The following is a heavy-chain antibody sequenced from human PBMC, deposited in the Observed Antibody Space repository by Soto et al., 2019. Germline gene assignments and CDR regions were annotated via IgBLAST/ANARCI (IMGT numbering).Heavy chain of an antibody. CDR2: FDPEDGET. D-gene: IGHD5-12*01. V-gene: IGHV1-24*01. J-gene: IGHJ4*02. CDR3: ATSLVATILFLRFDY. CDR1: GYTLTELS. Sequence: GASVKVSCKVSGYTLTELSMHWVRQAPGKGLEWMGGFDPEDGETIYAQKFQGRVTMTEDTSTDTAYMELSSLRSEDTAVYYCATSLVATILFLRFDYWGQGTLVTVSS.